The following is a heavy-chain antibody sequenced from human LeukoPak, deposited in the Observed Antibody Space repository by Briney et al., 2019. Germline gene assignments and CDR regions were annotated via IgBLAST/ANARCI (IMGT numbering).Heavy chain of an antibody. V-gene: IGHV4-39*01. Sequence: SETLSLTCTVSGGSISSNSYYWGWIRQPPGKGLEWIGSIYYSGSTYNNPSLKSRVTISVDTSKNQFSLKLTSVTAADTGVYYCARHRVSSGWTVDYWGRGTLVPVSS. CDR2: IYYSGST. D-gene: IGHD6-19*01. CDR3: ARHRVSSGWTVDY. CDR1: GGSISSNSYY. J-gene: IGHJ4*02.